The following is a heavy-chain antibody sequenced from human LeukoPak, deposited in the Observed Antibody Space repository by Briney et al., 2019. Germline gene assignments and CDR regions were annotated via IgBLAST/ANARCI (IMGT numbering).Heavy chain of an antibody. D-gene: IGHD2-21*02. Sequence: SETLSLTCTVSDYSISSGYYWGWIRQPPGKGLEWIGSIYHSGSTYYNPSLKSRVTISVDTSKNQFSLKLSSVTAADTAVYYCARNIVVVTASDAFDIWGQGTMVTVSS. CDR1: DYSISSGYY. V-gene: IGHV4-38-2*02. CDR2: IYHSGST. CDR3: ARNIVVVTASDAFDI. J-gene: IGHJ3*02.